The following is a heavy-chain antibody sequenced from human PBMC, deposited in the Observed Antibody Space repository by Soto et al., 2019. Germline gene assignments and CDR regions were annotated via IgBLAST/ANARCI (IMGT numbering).Heavy chain of an antibody. J-gene: IGHJ4*02. D-gene: IGHD3-22*01. CDR3: AKGHYYDNSGTWVANQAFDY. V-gene: IGHV3-23*01. CDR2: ISGGGTGT. CDR1: GFSFTNYA. Sequence: HPXVCLRLSCAACGFSFTNYALHWVRQAPGKGLEWVSSISGGGTGTYSADAVKGRFTISSDKSRNTVYLQMSSLRAEDTAVYYCAKGHYYDNSGTWVANQAFDYCGQRNLVTVSS.